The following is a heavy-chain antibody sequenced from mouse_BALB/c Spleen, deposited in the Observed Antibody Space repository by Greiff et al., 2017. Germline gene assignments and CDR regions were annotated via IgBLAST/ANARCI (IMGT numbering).Heavy chain of an antibody. V-gene: IGHV5-9-4*01. CDR1: GFTFSSYA. Sequence: EVMLVESGGGLVKPGGSLKLSCAASGFTFSSYAMSWVRQSPEKRLEWVAEISSGGSYTYYPDTVTGRFTISRDNAKNTLYLEMSSLRSEDTAMYYCARKGDAMDYWGQGTSVTVSS. J-gene: IGHJ4*01. CDR2: ISSGGSYT. CDR3: ARKGDAMDY.